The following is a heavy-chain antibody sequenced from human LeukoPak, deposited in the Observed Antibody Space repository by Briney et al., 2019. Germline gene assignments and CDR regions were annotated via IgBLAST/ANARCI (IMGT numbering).Heavy chain of an antibody. Sequence: GESLKTSCKGSGYSFTSYWIGWVRQMPGKGLEWMGIIYPGDSDTRYSPSFQGQVTISADKSISTAYLQWSSLKASDTAMYYCARHGRRSGYYWYYFDYWGQGTLVTVSS. CDR1: GYSFTSYW. D-gene: IGHD3-22*01. CDR2: IYPGDSDT. J-gene: IGHJ4*02. CDR3: ARHGRRSGYYWYYFDY. V-gene: IGHV5-51*01.